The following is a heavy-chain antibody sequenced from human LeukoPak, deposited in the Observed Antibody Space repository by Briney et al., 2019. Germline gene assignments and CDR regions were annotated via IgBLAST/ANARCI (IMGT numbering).Heavy chain of an antibody. Sequence: GGSLRLSCVASGLNFGESAMHWVRQAPGKGLEWVSLISADGGSAFSADSVKGRFSISRDNSKNSLYLQMDSMRSEDTAMYYCAKESGKFDYWGQGTLVVVSS. V-gene: IGHV3-43*02. CDR2: ISADGGSA. CDR3: AKESGKFDY. CDR1: GLNFGESA. J-gene: IGHJ4*02.